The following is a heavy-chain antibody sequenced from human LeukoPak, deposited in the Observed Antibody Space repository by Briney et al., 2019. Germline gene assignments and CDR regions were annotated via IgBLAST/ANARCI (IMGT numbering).Heavy chain of an antibody. D-gene: IGHD6-19*01. CDR1: GFTFSSYG. Sequence: GGSLRLSCAASGFTFSSYGMHWVRQAPGKGLEGVAVISYDGSNKYYADSVKGRFTISRDNSKNTLYLQMNSLRAEDTAVYYCAKGLGQWLATLDYWGQGTLVTVSS. CDR2: ISYDGSNK. J-gene: IGHJ4*02. V-gene: IGHV3-30*18. CDR3: AKGLGQWLATLDY.